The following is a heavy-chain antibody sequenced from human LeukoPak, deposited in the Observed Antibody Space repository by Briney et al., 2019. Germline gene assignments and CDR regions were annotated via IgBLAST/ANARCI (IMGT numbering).Heavy chain of an antibody. Sequence: GESLQISCKGSGYSFTSYWIAWVRQMPGKGLERMGIIYPGDSDTTYSPSFQGQVTISADKSISTAYLQWSSLKASDTAIYYCARRSSGMAFWGQGTTVTVSS. V-gene: IGHV5-51*01. CDR3: ARRSSGMAF. D-gene: IGHD1-26*01. CDR2: IYPGDSDT. CDR1: GYSFTSYW. J-gene: IGHJ6*02.